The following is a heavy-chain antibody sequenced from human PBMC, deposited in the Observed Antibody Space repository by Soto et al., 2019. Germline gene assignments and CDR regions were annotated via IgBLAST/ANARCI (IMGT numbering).Heavy chain of an antibody. CDR3: ARGQLERRGPFDY. J-gene: IGHJ4*02. Sequence: SETLSLTCTVSGGSISSYYWSWIRHPPGKGLEWIGYIYYSGSTNYNPSLKSRVTISVDTSKNQFSLKLSSVTAADTAVYYCARGQLERRGPFDYWGQGTLVTVSS. CDR2: IYYSGST. V-gene: IGHV4-59*08. CDR1: GGSISSYY. D-gene: IGHD1-1*01.